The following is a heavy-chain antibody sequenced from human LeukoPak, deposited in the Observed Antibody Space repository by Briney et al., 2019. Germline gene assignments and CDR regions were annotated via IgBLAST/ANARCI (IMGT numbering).Heavy chain of an antibody. V-gene: IGHV3-74*01. J-gene: IGHJ3*02. D-gene: IGHD1-26*01. CDR2: INSDGSST. CDR1: GFTFSSYW. Sequence: GGSLRLSCSASGFTFSSYWMHWVRQAPGQGLVWVSRINSDGSSTSYADSVKGRFTISRDNAKNTLYLQMNSLRAEDTGVYYCARESALLNDAFDIWGQGTMVTVSS. CDR3: ARESALLNDAFDI.